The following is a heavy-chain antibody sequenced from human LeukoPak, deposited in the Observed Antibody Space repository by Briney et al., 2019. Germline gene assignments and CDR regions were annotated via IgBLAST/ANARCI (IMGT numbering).Heavy chain of an antibody. CDR3: ARDSGGYYDSSGYYDY. CDR1: GFAFSSYS. V-gene: IGHV3-21*01. CDR2: ISSSSSYI. D-gene: IGHD3-22*01. J-gene: IGHJ4*02. Sequence: GGSLRLSCAASGFAFSSYSMNWVRQAPGKGLEWVSSISSSSSYIYYADSVKGRFTISRDNAKNSLYLQMNSLRAEDTAVYYCARDSGGYYDSSGYYDYWGQGTLVTVSS.